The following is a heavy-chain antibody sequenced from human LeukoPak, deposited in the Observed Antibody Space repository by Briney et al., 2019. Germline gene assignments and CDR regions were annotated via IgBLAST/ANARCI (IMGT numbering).Heavy chain of an antibody. V-gene: IGHV3-30*02. CDR2: IRFDGSNK. J-gene: IGHJ6*03. D-gene: IGHD2-21*02. Sequence: GGSLRLSCAASGFTFSSYGMHWVRQAPGKGLEGVAFIRFDGSNKYYADSVKGRFTISRDNSKNTLYLQMNGLRAEDTAVYYCAKGNCGGDCYTYYYFYMDVWGKGTTVTVSS. CDR1: GFTFSSYG. CDR3: AKGNCGGDCYTYYYFYMDV.